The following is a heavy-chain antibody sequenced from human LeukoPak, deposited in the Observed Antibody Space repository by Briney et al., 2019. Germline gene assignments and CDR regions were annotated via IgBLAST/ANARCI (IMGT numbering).Heavy chain of an antibody. CDR3: ARDFSGSYYDY. V-gene: IGHV4-59*11. Sequence: PSETLSLTCVVSGGSISTHYWTWIRQPPAKGLEWLGYIYYTGSTNYNPSLMSRVTISLDTSKNQFYLVLTSVTAADTAMYYCARDFSGSYYDYWGQGALVTVSS. J-gene: IGHJ4*02. D-gene: IGHD1-26*01. CDR1: GGSISTHY. CDR2: IYYTGST.